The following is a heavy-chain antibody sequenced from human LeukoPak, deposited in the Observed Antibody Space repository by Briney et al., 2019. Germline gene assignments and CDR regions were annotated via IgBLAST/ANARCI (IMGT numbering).Heavy chain of an antibody. J-gene: IGHJ4*02. V-gene: IGHV3-15*01. CDR3: ITGNGYTFDN. CDR2: IKSKVNGETI. Sequence: GGSLRLSCAGSGFIFSKAWLKWVRQAPGKGLEWVGQIKSKVNGETIDYAAAVKGRFTISRDDSKNTLYLQMNSLRSEDTALYYCITGNGYTFDNWGQGTLVTVS. D-gene: IGHD5-24*01. CDR1: GFIFSKAW.